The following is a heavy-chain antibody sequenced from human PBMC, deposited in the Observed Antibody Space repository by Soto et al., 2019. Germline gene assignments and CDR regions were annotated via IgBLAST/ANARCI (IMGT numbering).Heavy chain of an antibody. J-gene: IGHJ4*02. D-gene: IGHD6-13*01. CDR3: ARDPNAGLDDY. V-gene: IGHV3-30*15. Sequence: QVQLVQSGGGVVQPGKSLRLSCAASGFIFNRYAFHWVRQAPGKGLEWVAQISYDGSSQYYGDSVKGRFTIPRDNSNNTPFLHISSLRPEDTAVYYCARDPNAGLDDYWGQGTLVTVSS. CDR1: GFIFNRYA. CDR2: ISYDGSSQ.